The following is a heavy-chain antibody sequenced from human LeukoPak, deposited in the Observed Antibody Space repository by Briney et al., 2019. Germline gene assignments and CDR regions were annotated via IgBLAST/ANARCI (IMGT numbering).Heavy chain of an antibody. CDR3: ARDVRDYYDSSGYYSDHYFDY. CDR2: IFYSGNT. D-gene: IGHD3-22*01. Sequence: PSETLSLTCTVSGGSVRSTSYYWGWIRQPPGKGLEWIASIFYSGNTNYNPSLKSRVTMSVDTSKNQFSLKLSSVTAADTAVYYCARDVRDYYDSSGYYSDHYFDYWGQGTLVTVSS. V-gene: IGHV4-39*07. J-gene: IGHJ4*02. CDR1: GGSVRSTSYY.